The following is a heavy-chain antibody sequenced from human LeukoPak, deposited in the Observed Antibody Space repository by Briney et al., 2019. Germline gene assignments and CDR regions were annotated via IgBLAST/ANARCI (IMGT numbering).Heavy chain of an antibody. J-gene: IGHJ4*02. CDR3: ARGAPDYFDY. D-gene: IGHD1-26*01. CDR2: ISYDGSNK. Sequence: GRSLRLSCAASGFTFSSYCMHWVRQAPGKGLEWVAGISYDGSNKYYADSVKVRFTISRDNSKNTLYLQMNSLRAKDTAVYYCARGAPDYFDYWGQGTLVTVSS. CDR1: GFTFSSYC. V-gene: IGHV3-30*03.